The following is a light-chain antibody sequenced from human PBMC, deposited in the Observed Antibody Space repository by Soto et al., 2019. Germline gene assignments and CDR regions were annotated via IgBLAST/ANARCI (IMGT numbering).Light chain of an antibody. J-gene: IGKJ1*01. CDR1: QSVSNNY. Sequence: EIVLTQSPGTLSLSPGERATLCCRASQSVSNNYLALYQQKPGQAPRLLIYGASNRATGIPDRFSGSGSGTDFTLTISRLEPEDFAVYYCQQYGSSGTFGQGTKVDIK. CDR2: GAS. V-gene: IGKV3-20*01. CDR3: QQYGSSGT.